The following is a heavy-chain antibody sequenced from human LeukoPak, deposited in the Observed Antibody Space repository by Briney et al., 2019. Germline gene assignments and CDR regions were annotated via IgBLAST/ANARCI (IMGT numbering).Heavy chain of an antibody. CDR3: AKGYGGNPGFDY. CDR1: GFTFDDYG. J-gene: IGHJ4*02. Sequence: GGSLRLSCAASGFTFDDYGMSWVRQAPGKGLEWVSGINWNGGSTGYADSVKGRFTISRDNAKNSLYLQMNSLRAEDTAVYYCAKGYGGNPGFDYWGQGTLVTVSS. V-gene: IGHV3-20*04. CDR2: INWNGGST. D-gene: IGHD4/OR15-4a*01.